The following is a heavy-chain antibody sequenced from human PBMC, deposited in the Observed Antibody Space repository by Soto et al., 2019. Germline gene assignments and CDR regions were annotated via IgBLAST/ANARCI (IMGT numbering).Heavy chain of an antibody. CDR1: GYSISSGYY. V-gene: IGHV4-38-2*01. CDR3: ARGALRGNWFDP. CDR2: IYHSGST. Sequence: SETLSLTCAVSGYSISSGYYWGWIRQPPGKGLEWIGSIYHSGSTYYNPSLKSRVTISVDTSKNQFSLKLSSVTAADTAVYYCARGALRGNWFDPWGQGTLVTAPQ. J-gene: IGHJ5*02.